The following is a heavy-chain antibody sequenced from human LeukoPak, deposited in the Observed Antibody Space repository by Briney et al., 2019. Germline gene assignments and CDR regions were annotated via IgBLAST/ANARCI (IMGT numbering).Heavy chain of an antibody. J-gene: IGHJ6*03. Sequence: VASVKVSCKASGGTFSSYAINWVRQATGQGLEWMGWMNPNSGNTGYAQKFQGRVTITRNTSISTAYMELSSLRSEDTAVYYCASSGGGNCSSTSCYTSGYYYYYYMDVWGKGTTVTVSS. CDR3: ASSGGGNCSSTSCYTSGYYYYYYMDV. CDR2: MNPNSGNT. D-gene: IGHD2-2*02. CDR1: GGTFSSYA. V-gene: IGHV1-8*01.